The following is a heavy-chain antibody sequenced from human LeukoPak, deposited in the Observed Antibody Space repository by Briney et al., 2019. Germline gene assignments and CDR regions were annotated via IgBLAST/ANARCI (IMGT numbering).Heavy chain of an antibody. Sequence: ASVKVSCKASGYTFTGYYMHWVRQAPGQELEWMGWINPNSGGTNYAQKFQGRVTMTRDTSISTAYMELSRLRSDDTAVYYCAPFGYCSSTSCPWGQGTLVTVSS. CDR2: INPNSGGT. D-gene: IGHD2-2*03. CDR1: GYTFTGYY. J-gene: IGHJ5*02. CDR3: APFGYCSSTSCP. V-gene: IGHV1-2*02.